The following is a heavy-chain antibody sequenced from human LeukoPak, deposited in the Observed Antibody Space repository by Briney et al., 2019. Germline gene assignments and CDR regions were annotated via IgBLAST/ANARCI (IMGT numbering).Heavy chain of an antibody. Sequence: PSETLSLTCTVSGGSISSYYWSWIRQPPGKGLEWIGYIYTSGSTNYNPSLKSRVTISVDTSKNQFSLKLSSVTAADTAVYYCATFGELGREDIFDIWGQGTMVTVSS. CDR1: GGSISSYY. V-gene: IGHV4-4*09. CDR2: IYTSGST. CDR3: ATFGELGREDIFDI. D-gene: IGHD3-10*01. J-gene: IGHJ3*02.